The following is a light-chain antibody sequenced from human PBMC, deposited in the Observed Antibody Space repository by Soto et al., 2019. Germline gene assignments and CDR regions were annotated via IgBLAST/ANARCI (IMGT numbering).Light chain of an antibody. CDR3: HSYDSTLSASI. CDR1: SSNIGAGYD. V-gene: IGLV1-40*01. Sequence: QAVLTQPPSVSGAPGQRVTISCTGSSSNIGAGYDVHWYHQLPGTAPKLLIFGNTNRPSGVPDRFSGSKSGTSASLAINGLQADDEANYYCHSYDSTLSASIFGGGTTLTVL. J-gene: IGLJ2*01. CDR2: GNT.